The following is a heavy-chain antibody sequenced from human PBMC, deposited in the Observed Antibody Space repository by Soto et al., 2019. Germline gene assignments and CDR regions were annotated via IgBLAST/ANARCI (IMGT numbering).Heavy chain of an antibody. CDR3: ARGDPFAV. Sequence: EVQLVETGGCLIQPGGSLRLSCAASGFTVISSYMSWVRQPPGKGLEWVSIIYSGGDTYYSDSVKDRFTISRDSSTNTLFLQMNNLRAEDTAVYYCARGDPFAVWGQGTLVTVSS. CDR2: IYSGGDT. CDR1: GFTVISSY. V-gene: IGHV3-53*02. J-gene: IGHJ4*02.